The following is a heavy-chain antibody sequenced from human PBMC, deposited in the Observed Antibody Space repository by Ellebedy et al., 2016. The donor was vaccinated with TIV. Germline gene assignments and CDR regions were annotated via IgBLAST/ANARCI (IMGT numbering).Heavy chain of an antibody. CDR3: ARAIEDAFDI. CDR2: IFPNDEK. D-gene: IGHD2-2*02. Sequence: SGPTLVKPTETPTLTCTVSGFSLSNARVGMSWIRQPPGKALEWLAHIFPNDEKAYSTSLKSRLAISKDTSKSQVVLTVTNMGPVDAATYYCARAIEDAFDIWGQGTMVTVSS. V-gene: IGHV2-26*01. J-gene: IGHJ3*02. CDR1: GFSLSNARVG.